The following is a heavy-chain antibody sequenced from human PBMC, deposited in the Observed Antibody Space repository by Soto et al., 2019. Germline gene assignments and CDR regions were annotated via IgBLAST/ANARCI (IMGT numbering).Heavy chain of an antibody. Sequence: QVQLQQWGAGLLKPSETLSLTCAVYGGSFSGYYWSWIRQPPGKGLEWIGEINHSGSTNYNPSLKSRVTISVDTSKNQFSLKLSSVTAADTAVYYCARGRVVKRVVPAPHLAGRFDPWGQGTLVTVSS. CDR3: ARGRVVKRVVPAPHLAGRFDP. CDR2: INHSGST. V-gene: IGHV4-34*01. D-gene: IGHD2-2*01. CDR1: GGSFSGYY. J-gene: IGHJ5*02.